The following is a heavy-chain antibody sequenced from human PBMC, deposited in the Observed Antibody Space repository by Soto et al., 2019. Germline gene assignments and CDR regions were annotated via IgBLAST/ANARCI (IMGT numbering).Heavy chain of an antibody. V-gene: IGHV1-8*01. Sequence: QVQLVQSGTEVKKPGASVKVSCKASGYTFTSYDINWVRQATGQGLEWMGWMNPNSGNTGYAQKCQGRVTMNRNTSISTAYMELSRLRSEDTAVYYCARTRVGRDCSSTSCITLYAFDIWGQGTMVTVSS. J-gene: IGHJ3*02. CDR2: MNPNSGNT. CDR3: ARTRVGRDCSSTSCITLYAFDI. D-gene: IGHD2-2*01. CDR1: GYTFTSYD.